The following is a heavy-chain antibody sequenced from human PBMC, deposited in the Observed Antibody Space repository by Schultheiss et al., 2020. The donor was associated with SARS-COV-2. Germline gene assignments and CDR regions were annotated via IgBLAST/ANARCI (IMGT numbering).Heavy chain of an antibody. CDR3: LCNWNYP. V-gene: IGHV3-53*05. Sequence: GESLKISCAASGFTVSSNYMSWVRQAPGKGLEWVSVIYSGGSTYYADSVKGRFTISRDNSKNTLYLQMNSLRAEDTAVYYCLCNWNYPWGQGTLVTVSS. CDR2: IYSGGST. J-gene: IGHJ5*02. CDR1: GFTVSSNY.